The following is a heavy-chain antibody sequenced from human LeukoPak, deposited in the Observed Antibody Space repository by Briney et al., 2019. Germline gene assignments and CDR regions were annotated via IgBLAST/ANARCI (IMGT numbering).Heavy chain of an antibody. CDR3: AKAPPHRSGWYVFDY. V-gene: IGHV3-30*02. CDR2: IRYDGSNK. CDR1: GFTFSSYG. J-gene: IGHJ4*02. Sequence: PGGPLRLSCAASGFTFSSYGIRWVRQAPGKGLEWVAFIRYDGSNKYYADYVKGRFTISRDNSKNTLYLQMNSLRAEDTAVYYCAKAPPHRSGWYVFDYWGQGTLLTVSP. D-gene: IGHD6-19*01.